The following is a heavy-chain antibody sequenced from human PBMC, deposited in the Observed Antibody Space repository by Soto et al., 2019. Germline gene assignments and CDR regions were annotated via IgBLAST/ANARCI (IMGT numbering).Heavy chain of an antibody. CDR2: IWYDGSNK. D-gene: IGHD2-2*02. CDR3: AREDGYCSSTSCYTYYYYYYMDV. Sequence: GGSLRLSCAASGFTFSSYGMHWVRQAPGKGLEWVAVIWYDGSNKYYADSVKGRFTISRDNSKNTLYLQMNSLRAEDTAVYYCAREDGYCSSTSCYTYYYYYYMDVWGKGTTVTVSS. J-gene: IGHJ6*03. V-gene: IGHV3-33*01. CDR1: GFTFSSYG.